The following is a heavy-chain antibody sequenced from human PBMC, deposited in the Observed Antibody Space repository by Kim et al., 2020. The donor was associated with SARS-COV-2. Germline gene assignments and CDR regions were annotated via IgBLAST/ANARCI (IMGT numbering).Heavy chain of an antibody. J-gene: IGHJ4*02. CDR2: IKSKTDGGTT. CDR1: GFTFSNAW. Sequence: GGSLRLSCAASGFTFSNAWMSWVRQAPGKGLEWVGRIKSKTDGGTTDYAAPVKGRFTISRDDSKNTLYLQMNSLKTEDTAVYFCTTDLRLGPTVTTSYFDYWGQGTLVTVSS. V-gene: IGHV3-15*01. D-gene: IGHD4-4*01. CDR3: TTDLRLGPTVTTSYFDY.